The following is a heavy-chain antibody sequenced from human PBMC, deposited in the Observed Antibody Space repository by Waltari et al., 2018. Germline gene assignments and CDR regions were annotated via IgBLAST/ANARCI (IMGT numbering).Heavy chain of an antibody. Sequence: QVQLVQSGAEVKKPGSSGKVSCTASGGIFSSYTPSWVRQAPGQGLEWMGRIIPILGTANYAQKFQGRVTITADKSTSTAYMELSSLRSEDTAVYYCARGDSYGSADGFDIWGQGTMVTVSS. J-gene: IGHJ3*02. CDR1: GGIFSSYT. V-gene: IGHV1-69*08. CDR2: IIPILGTA. CDR3: ARGDSYGSADGFDI. D-gene: IGHD5-18*01.